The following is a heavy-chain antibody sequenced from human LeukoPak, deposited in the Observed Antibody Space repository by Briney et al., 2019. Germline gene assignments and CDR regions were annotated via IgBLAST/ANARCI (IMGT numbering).Heavy chain of an antibody. J-gene: IGHJ4*02. D-gene: IGHD6-19*01. CDR3: ARVPESNSGWYEVSRLEPLDY. CDR1: GYTFTSYG. Sequence: ASVKVSCKASGYTFTSYGISWVRQAPGQGLEWMGWISAYNGNTNYAQKLQGRVTMTTDTSTSTAYMELRSLRSDDTAVYYCARVPESNSGWYEVSRLEPLDYWGQGTLVTVSS. CDR2: ISAYNGNT. V-gene: IGHV1-18*01.